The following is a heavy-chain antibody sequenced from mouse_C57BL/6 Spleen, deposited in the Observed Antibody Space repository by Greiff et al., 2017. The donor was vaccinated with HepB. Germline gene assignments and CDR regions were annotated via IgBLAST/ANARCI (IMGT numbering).Heavy chain of an antibody. CDR1: GYTFTSYG. J-gene: IGHJ1*03. CDR2: IYPRSGNT. CDR3: ARCITTVVASSGWYFDV. D-gene: IGHD1-1*01. V-gene: IGHV1-81*01. Sequence: VQLQQSGAELARPGASVKLSCKASGYTFTSYGISWVKQRTGQGLEWIGEIYPRSGNTYYNEKFKGKATLTADKSSSTAYMELRSLTSEDSAVYFCARCITTVVASSGWYFDVWGTGTTVTVSS.